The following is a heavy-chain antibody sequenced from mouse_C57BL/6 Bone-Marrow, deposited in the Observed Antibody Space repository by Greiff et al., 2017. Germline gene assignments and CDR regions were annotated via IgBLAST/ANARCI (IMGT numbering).Heavy chain of an antibody. CDR3: ARTGPLGRSFDY. CDR2: IYPTSGRT. D-gene: IGHD4-1*01. CDR1: GSPFPSSW. J-gene: IGHJ2*01. Sequence: VQLQQPGAELVKPGASVKMSCKASGSPFPSSWITWVKQRPGQGLEWIGDIYPTSGRTNYNGKFKSKAILTVDTSSNTAYMHRSSLTSDDSAVFYGARTGPLGRSFDYWGQGTTLTVSS. V-gene: IGHV1-55*01.